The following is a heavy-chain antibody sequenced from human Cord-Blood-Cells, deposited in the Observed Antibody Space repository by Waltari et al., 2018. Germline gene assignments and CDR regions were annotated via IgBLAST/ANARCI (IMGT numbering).Heavy chain of an antibody. CDR3: ARGFNWGSDYFDY. CDR2: INHSGST. V-gene: IGHV4-34*01. CDR1: GGSFSGYY. J-gene: IGHJ4*02. D-gene: IGHD7-27*01. Sequence: QVQLQQWGAGLLKPSETLSLTCAVYGGSFSGYYWSWIRQPPGKGLEWIGEINHSGSTNYNPSLKSRVTISVDTSKNQFSLKLSPVTAADTAVYYCARGFNWGSDYFDYWGQGTLVTVSS.